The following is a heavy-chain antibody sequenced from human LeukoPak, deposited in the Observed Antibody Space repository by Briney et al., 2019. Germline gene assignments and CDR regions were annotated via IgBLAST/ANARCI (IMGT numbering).Heavy chain of an antibody. V-gene: IGHV1-46*01. CDR2: INPSGGST. CDR3: AAGASPHDAFDI. CDR1: GYTFTIYY. J-gene: IGHJ3*02. Sequence: ASVTVSFKASGYTFTIYYLHWVRQAPGQGLEWMGIINPSGGSTSYAQKFQGRVTMTRDTSTSTAYMELSSLRSEDTAVYYCAAGASPHDAFDIWGQGTMVTVSS. D-gene: IGHD7-27*01.